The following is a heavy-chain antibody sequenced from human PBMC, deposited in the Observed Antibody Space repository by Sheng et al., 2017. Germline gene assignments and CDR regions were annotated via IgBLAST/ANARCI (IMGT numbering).Heavy chain of an antibody. Sequence: QVQLQESGPGLVKPSQTLSLTCTVSGGSISSGSYYWSWIRQPAGKGLEWIGHLYTSGSTNYNPSLKSRVTISVDTSKNQFSLKLSSVTAADTAVYYCARRGDRCSSWYCTGWFDPWGQGTLVTVSS. CDR3: ARRGDRCSSWYCTGWFDP. D-gene: IGHD6-13*01. V-gene: IGHV4-61*02. CDR1: GGSISSGSYY. CDR2: LYTSGST. J-gene: IGHJ5*02.